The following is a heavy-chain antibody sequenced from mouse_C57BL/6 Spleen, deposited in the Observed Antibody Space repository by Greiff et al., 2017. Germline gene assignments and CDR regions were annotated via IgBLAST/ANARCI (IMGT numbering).Heavy chain of an antibody. Sequence: QVQLQQSGAELVKPGASVKISCKASGYAFSSYWMNWVKQRPGKGLEWIGQLYPGDGDTNYNGKFKGKATLTADKSSSTAYMQLSSLTSEDSAVYFCAREGDGNPSRAMDYWGQGTSVTVSS. D-gene: IGHD2-1*01. V-gene: IGHV1-80*01. CDR3: AREGDGNPSRAMDY. CDR1: GYAFSSYW. J-gene: IGHJ4*01. CDR2: LYPGDGDT.